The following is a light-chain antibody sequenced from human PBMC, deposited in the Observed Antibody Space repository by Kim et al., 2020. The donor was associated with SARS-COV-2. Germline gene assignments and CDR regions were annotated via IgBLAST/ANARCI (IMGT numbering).Light chain of an antibody. CDR3: ATWDNSLSAVV. J-gene: IGLJ3*02. V-gene: IGLV1-51*01. CDR1: SSNIGSHH. CDR2: DNA. Sequence: QSVLTQPPSVSAAPGQKVTISCSGNSSNIGSHHIFWYQQLPGTAPKLLIYDNANRPSGTPDRFSGSKSGTSGTLDITGLQAGDEADYYCATWDNSLSAVVFGGGTKVTVL.